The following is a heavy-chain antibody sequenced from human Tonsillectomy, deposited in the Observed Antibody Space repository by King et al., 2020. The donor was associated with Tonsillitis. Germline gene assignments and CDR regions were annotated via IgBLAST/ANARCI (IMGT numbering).Heavy chain of an antibody. J-gene: IGHJ6*02. CDR1: GFTFDDYA. V-gene: IGHV3-9*01. CDR2: ISWNSGSI. D-gene: IGHD2-21*01. Sequence: EVQLVESGGGLVQPGRSLRLSCAASGFTFDDYAMHWVRQAPGKGLEWVSGISWNSGSIGYADSVKGRFTISRDNAKNSLYLQMNSLRAEDTDLYYCAKDIKGGDHHYYYYYGMDVWGQGTTVTVSS. CDR3: AKDIKGGDHHYYYYYGMDV.